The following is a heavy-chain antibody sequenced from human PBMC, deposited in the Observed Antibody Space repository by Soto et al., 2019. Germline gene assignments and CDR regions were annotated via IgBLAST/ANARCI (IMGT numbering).Heavy chain of an antibody. Sequence: PGGSLRLSCAASGFTFSIYWMHWVRQAPGKGPVWVSRIDNAGSSARYADSVKGRFTISRDNAKNTVYLQMNSLRAEDTAVYYCARDRYSYYDFWSGSLPYYYFGMDVWGQGTTVTVSS. D-gene: IGHD3-3*01. CDR2: IDNAGSSA. CDR1: GFTFSIYW. V-gene: IGHV3-74*01. CDR3: ARDRYSYYDFWSGSLPYYYFGMDV. J-gene: IGHJ6*02.